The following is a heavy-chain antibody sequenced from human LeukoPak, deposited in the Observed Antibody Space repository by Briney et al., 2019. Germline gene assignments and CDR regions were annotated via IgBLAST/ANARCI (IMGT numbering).Heavy chain of an antibody. J-gene: IGHJ4*02. CDR2: IYHSGST. Sequence: PSETLSLTCAVSGYSISSGYYWGRIRQPPEKGLEWIGSIYHSGSTYYNPSLKSRVTISVDTSKNQFSLKLSSVTAADTAVYYCAITRGIAAPWGQGTLVTVSS. V-gene: IGHV4-38-2*01. D-gene: IGHD6-13*01. CDR1: GYSISSGYY. CDR3: AITRGIAAP.